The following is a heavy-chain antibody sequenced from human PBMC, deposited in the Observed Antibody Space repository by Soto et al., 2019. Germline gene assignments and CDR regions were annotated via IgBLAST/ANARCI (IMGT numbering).Heavy chain of an antibody. D-gene: IGHD3-3*01. J-gene: IGHJ6*02. CDR2: ISAYNGNT. CDR1: GYTFTSYG. CDR3: ARDYDFWSGYYYYYVMDV. Sequence: ASVKVSCKASGYTFTSYGISWVRQAPGQGLEWMGWISAYNGNTNYAQKLQGRVTMTTDTSTSTAYMELRSLRSDDTAVYYCARDYDFWSGYYYYYVMDVWGQGTTVTVSS. V-gene: IGHV1-18*01.